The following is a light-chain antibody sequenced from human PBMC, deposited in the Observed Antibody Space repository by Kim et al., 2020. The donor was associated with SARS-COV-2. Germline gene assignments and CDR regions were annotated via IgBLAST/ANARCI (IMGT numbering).Light chain of an antibody. V-gene: IGLV1-44*01. CDR1: SPNIGANT. Sequence: GQRVTIPCYGSSPNIGANTANSYQQLPGTAPKLLIHSDNQRPSGVPDRFSGSMSGTAASLAIRGLQSEDEGDYYCAAWDDSLNVVLFGGGTQLTVL. J-gene: IGLJ2*01. CDR2: SDN. CDR3: AAWDDSLNVVL.